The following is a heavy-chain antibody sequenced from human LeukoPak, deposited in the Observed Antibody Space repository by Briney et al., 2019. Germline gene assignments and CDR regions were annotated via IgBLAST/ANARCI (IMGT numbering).Heavy chain of an antibody. J-gene: IGHJ4*02. CDR1: GGSISSYY. D-gene: IGHD2-8*01. CDR3: ARDSRQLGYCTNGVCYRGVFDY. V-gene: IGHV4-4*07. Sequence: PSETLSLTCTVSGGSISSYYWSWIRQPAGKGLEWIGRIYTSGSTNYNPSLKSRVTMSVDTSKNQFSLKLSSVTAADTAVYYCARDSRQLGYCTNGVCYRGVFDYWGQGTLVTVSS. CDR2: IYTSGST.